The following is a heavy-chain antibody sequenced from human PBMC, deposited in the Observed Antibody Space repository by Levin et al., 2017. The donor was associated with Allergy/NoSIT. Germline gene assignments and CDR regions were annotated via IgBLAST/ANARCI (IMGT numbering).Heavy chain of an antibody. CDR1: GFTFRTFW. Sequence: ASVKVSCAASGFTFRTFWMSWVRQAPGKGPEWVANIKQDGSDKYYVNSVEGRFTVSRDNAKNSLYLQMNSLRVEDTAVYYCARDHDGEDEYFDFWGQGTLVTVSS. CDR3: ARDHDGEDEYFDF. CDR2: IKQDGSDK. V-gene: IGHV3-7*01. J-gene: IGHJ4*02. D-gene: IGHD3-10*01.